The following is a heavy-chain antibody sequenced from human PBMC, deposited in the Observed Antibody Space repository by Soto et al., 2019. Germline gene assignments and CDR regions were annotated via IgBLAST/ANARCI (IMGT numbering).Heavy chain of an antibody. D-gene: IGHD2-21*02. J-gene: IGHJ6*02. V-gene: IGHV3-7*03. CDR2: IPQEGVDG. Sequence: GGSLRLSCEVSGFTFSMYSMSWVRQSPGKGLEWVAKIPQEGVDGHYADSVKGRFTISRDSGKNSLYLQLNNLRAEDTAVYYCARDHLILPAHDFFYGSDVWGRGATVTVSS. CDR1: GFTFSMYS. CDR3: ARDHLILPAHDFFYGSDV.